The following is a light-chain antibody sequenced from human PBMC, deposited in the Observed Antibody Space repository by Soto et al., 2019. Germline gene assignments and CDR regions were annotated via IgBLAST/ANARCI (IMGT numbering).Light chain of an antibody. CDR3: QHYGNSRIT. CDR1: QSVSSRD. V-gene: IGKV3-20*01. CDR2: GAS. Sequence: EIVLTQSPGTLSLSPGERATLSCRASQSVSSRDLAWYQQKPGQAPRLLIYGASSRATAIPDRFTGSWSGTDFTVIINTLEPEDFAVYYCQHYGNSRITFGQGTRLEIK. J-gene: IGKJ5*01.